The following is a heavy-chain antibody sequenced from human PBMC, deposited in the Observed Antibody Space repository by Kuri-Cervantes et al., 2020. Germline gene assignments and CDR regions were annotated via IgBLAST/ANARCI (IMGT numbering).Heavy chain of an antibody. CDR2: ISAYNGNT. CDR3: ASGVGELGYYGMDV. D-gene: IGHD3-10*01. V-gene: IGHV1-18*01. CDR1: GYTFTSYG. Sequence: ASVKVSCKASGYTFTSYGISWVRQAPGQGLEWMGWISAYNGNTNYAQKLQGRVTMTTDTSTSTAYMELRSLRSDDTAVYCCASGVGELGYYGMDVWGQGTTVTDSS. J-gene: IGHJ6*02.